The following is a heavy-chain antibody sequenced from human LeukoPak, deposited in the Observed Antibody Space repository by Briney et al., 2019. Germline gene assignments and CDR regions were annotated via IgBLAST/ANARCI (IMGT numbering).Heavy chain of an antibody. V-gene: IGHV3-23*01. J-gene: IGHJ4*02. CDR2: VSGSGGST. CDR1: GFTFNDCA. D-gene: IGHD5-24*01. Sequence: GGSLRLSCVASGFTFNDCAMTWVRQAPGKGLERVATVSGSGGSTYYAESVKGRFTIARDNAKNSLYLQTHNLRAEDTAIYYCAKDRFENSDGYPALYSGPDYWGQGTLATVSS. CDR3: AKDRFENSDGYPALYSGPDY.